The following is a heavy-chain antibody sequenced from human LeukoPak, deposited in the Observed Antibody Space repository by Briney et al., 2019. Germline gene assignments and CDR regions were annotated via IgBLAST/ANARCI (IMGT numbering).Heavy chain of an antibody. CDR2: IYPGDSHT. CDR1: XYSFTSYW. V-gene: IGHV5-51*01. CDR3: ARVDAIFGENWFDP. J-gene: IGHJ5*02. D-gene: IGHD3-3*01. Sequence: GESLXXSXXXXXYSFTSYWXGWVRQMPGKGLEWMGIIYPGDSHTRYSPSFQGQVTISADKSISTAYLQWSSLKASDTAMYYCARVDAIFGENWFDPWGQGTLVTVSS.